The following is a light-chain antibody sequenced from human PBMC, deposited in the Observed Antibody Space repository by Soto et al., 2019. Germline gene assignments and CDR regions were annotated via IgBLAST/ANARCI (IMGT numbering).Light chain of an antibody. CDR1: SSDVGGYNY. Sequence: QSALTQPASVSGSPGQSITISCIGSSSDVGGYNYVSWYQQHSGKAPKLMIYQDTKRPSGISNRFSGSKSGNTASLTISGLQAEDEADYYCSSYKSNETYVFGTGTKVTVL. V-gene: IGLV2-14*01. CDR2: QDT. J-gene: IGLJ1*01. CDR3: SSYKSNETYV.